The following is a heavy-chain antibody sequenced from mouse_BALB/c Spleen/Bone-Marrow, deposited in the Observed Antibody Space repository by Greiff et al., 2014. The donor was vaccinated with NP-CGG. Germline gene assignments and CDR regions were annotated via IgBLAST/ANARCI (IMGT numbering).Heavy chain of an antibody. Sequence: VQLQQSGPELVKPGTSVKISCKTSGYTFTEYTMHWVKQSHGKSLEWIGGINPNNGGTSYNQKFKDKATLTVDKSSNTAYMEQRSLTSEESTVYYCARSEGRYYFAMNYWGQGTSVTVSS. CDR1: GYTFTEYT. CDR2: INPNNGGT. V-gene: IGHV1-18*01. J-gene: IGHJ4*01. CDR3: ARSEGRYYFAMNY.